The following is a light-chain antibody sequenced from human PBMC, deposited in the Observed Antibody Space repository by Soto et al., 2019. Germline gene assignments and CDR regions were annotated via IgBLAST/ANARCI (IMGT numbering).Light chain of an antibody. CDR1: SSNIGAGYD. CDR2: GNS. CDR3: ATWDDSLHGPV. V-gene: IGLV1-40*01. J-gene: IGLJ2*01. Sequence: QSVLTQPPSVSGAPGQRVTISCTGSSSNIGAGYDVHWYQQLPGTAPKLLIYGNSNRPSGVPDRFSGSKSGTSASLAITGLQAEDEADYYCATWDDSLHGPVFGGGTQLTVL.